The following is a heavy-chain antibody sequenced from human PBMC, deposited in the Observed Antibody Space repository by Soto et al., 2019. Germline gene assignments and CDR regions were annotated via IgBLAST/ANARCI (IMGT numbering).Heavy chain of an antibody. CDR1: GYSFTSYW. CDR3: ARPTPPRDYDSSGYALGAFDI. CDR2: IYPGDSDT. D-gene: IGHD3-22*01. V-gene: IGHV5-51*01. J-gene: IGHJ3*02. Sequence: GESLKISCKGSGYSFTSYWIGWVRQMPGKGLEWMGIIYPGDSDTRYSPSFQGQVTISADKSISTAYLQWSSLKASDTDMYYCARPTPPRDYDSSGYALGAFDIWGQGTMVTVS.